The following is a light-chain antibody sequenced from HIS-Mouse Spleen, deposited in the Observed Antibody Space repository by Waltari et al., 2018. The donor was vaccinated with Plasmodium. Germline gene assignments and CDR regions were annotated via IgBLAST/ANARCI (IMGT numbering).Light chain of an antibody. V-gene: IGKV3-15*01. CDR2: GAS. J-gene: IGKJ3*01. CDR1: QRVSSN. Sequence: EIVMTQSPATLSVSPGERATLSCRASQRVSSNLAWYQQTPGQAPRLLIYGASTRATGIPGRFSGSGSGTEFTLTISSLQSEDFAVYYCQQYNNWSFTFGPGTKVDIK. CDR3: QQYNNWSFT.